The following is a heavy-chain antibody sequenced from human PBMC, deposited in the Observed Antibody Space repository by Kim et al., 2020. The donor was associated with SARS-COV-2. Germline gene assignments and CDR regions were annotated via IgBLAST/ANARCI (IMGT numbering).Heavy chain of an antibody. D-gene: IGHD4-17*01. CDR3: ARVESDYGDYDYYYGMDV. V-gene: IGHV3-7*03. CDR1: GFTFSSYW. CDR2: IKQDGSEK. J-gene: IGHJ6*02. Sequence: GGSLRLSCAASGFTFSSYWMSWVRQAPGKGLEWVANIKQDGSEKYYVDSVKGRFTISRDNAKNSLYLQMNSLRAEDTAVYYCARVESDYGDYDYYYGMDVWGQGTTVTVSS.